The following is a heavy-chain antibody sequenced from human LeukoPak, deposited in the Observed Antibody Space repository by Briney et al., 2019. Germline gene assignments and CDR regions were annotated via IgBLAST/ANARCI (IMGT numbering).Heavy chain of an antibody. CDR1: GFTFSSYS. CDR3: ARGTYDEYSISFDY. J-gene: IGHJ4*02. V-gene: IGHV3-48*04. CDR2: ISSSSSTI. Sequence: PGGSLRLSCAASGFTFSSYSMNWVRQAPGKGLEWVSYISSSSSTIYYADSVKGRFTISRDNAKNSLYLQMNSLRAEDTAVCYCARGTYDEYSISFDYWGQGTLVTVSS. D-gene: IGHD6-6*01.